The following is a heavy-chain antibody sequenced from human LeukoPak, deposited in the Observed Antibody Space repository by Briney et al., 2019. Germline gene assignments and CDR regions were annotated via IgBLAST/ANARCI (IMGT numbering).Heavy chain of an antibody. Sequence: GGSLRLSCAASGFTFSNYWMSWVRQAPGKGLEWVANINQDGSEKYYVDSVKGRFTISRDNAKNSLYLQMNSLRAEDTAVYFCARDVGATPYYFDYWGQGTLVTVSS. V-gene: IGHV3-7*01. J-gene: IGHJ4*02. CDR3: ARDVGATPYYFDY. CDR1: GFTFSNYW. CDR2: INQDGSEK. D-gene: IGHD1-26*01.